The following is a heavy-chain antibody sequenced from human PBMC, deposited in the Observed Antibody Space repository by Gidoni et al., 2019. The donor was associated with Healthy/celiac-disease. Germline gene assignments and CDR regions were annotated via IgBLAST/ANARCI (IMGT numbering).Heavy chain of an antibody. V-gene: IGHV3-30*04. D-gene: IGHD5-12*01. CDR1: GFTFSSYA. CDR3: AREENSGYEICFDY. Sequence: QVQLVESGGGVVQPGRSLRLSCAASGFTFSSYAMHWVRQAPGKGLEWVAVISYDGSNKYYADSVKGRFTISRDNSKNTLYLQMNSLRAEDTAVYYCAREENSGYEICFDYWGQGTLVTVSS. CDR2: ISYDGSNK. J-gene: IGHJ4*02.